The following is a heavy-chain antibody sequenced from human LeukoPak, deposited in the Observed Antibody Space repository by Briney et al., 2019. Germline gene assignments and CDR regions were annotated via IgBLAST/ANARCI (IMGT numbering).Heavy chain of an antibody. CDR1: GFTFSSYG. J-gene: IGHJ4*02. Sequence: PGGSLRLSCAASGFTFSSYGMHWVRQAPGKGLEWVAVISYDGSNKYYADSVKGRFTISRDNSKNTLYLQMNSLRAEDTAVYYCATPNRYNWNDAPFDYWGQGTLVTVSS. CDR3: ATPNRYNWNDAPFDY. D-gene: IGHD1-1*01. CDR2: ISYDGSNK. V-gene: IGHV3-30*03.